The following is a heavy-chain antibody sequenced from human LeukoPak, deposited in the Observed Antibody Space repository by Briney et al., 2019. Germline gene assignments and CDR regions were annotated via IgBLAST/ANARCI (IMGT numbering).Heavy chain of an antibody. J-gene: IGHJ6*02. CDR2: ISFDGGNP. CDR1: GFTFSSFG. CDR3: AKDLSWSGPYYGMDV. Sequence: GGSLRLSCAASGFTFSSFGMHWVRQAPGKGLEWVALISFDGGNPYYADSVRGRFTISRDNSKDTLYLQMNSLRAEDTAVYYCAKDLSWSGPYYGMDVWGQGTTVTVSS. D-gene: IGHD2-8*02. V-gene: IGHV3-33*06.